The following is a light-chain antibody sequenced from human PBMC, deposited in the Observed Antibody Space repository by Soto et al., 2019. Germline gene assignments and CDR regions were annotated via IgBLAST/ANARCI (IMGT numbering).Light chain of an antibody. CDR1: QSVSNN. Sequence: EIVMTQSPATLSVSPGESATLSCRASQSVSNNLTWYQQKPGQPPRLLIYGASTRATGVPGRFSGSGSGTDFTLTISSLEPEDFAVYYCQQRSNWPFFGGGTKVDI. CDR2: GAS. V-gene: IGKV3-15*01. CDR3: QQRSNWPF. J-gene: IGKJ4*01.